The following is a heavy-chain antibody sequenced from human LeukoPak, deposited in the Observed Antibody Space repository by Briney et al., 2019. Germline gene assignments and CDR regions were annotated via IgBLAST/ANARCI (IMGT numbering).Heavy chain of an antibody. J-gene: IGHJ5*02. V-gene: IGHV4-59*02. CDR3: ARASLQDTSGYFAENWFDP. CDR2: MYYSGST. D-gene: IGHD3-22*01. CDR1: GGSVSSYY. Sequence: SETLSLTCTVSGGSVSSYYWSWIRQPPGKGLEWIGYMYYSGSTNYNPSLKSRVTISIDTSKNQFSLKLSSVTAADTAVYYCARASLQDTSGYFAENWFDPWGQGTLVTVSS.